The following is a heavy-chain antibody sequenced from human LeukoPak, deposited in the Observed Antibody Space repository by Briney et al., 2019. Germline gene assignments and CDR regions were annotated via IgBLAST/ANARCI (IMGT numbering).Heavy chain of an antibody. V-gene: IGHV3-30*18. CDR1: GFTFSSYG. CDR3: AKDQSPITFGGVIVHYYYYYGMDV. J-gene: IGHJ6*02. D-gene: IGHD3-16*02. CDR2: ISYDGSNK. Sequence: GGSLRLSCAASGFTFSSYGVHWVRQAPGKGLEWVAVISYDGSNKYYADSVKGRFTISRDNSKNTLYLQMNSLRAEDTAVYYCAKDQSPITFGGVIVHYYYYYGMDVWGQGTTVTVSS.